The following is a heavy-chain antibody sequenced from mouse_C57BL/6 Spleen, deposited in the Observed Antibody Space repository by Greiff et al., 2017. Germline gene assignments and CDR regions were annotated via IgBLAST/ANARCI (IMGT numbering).Heavy chain of an antibody. CDR2: IYPGDGDT. Sequence: QVQLKQSGAELVKPGASVKISCKASGYAFSSYWMNWVKQRPGKGLEWIGQIYPGDGDTNYNGKFKGKATLTADKSSSTAYMQLSSLTSEDSAVYFCARKLYYGYDGYFDYWGQGTTLTVSS. CDR1: GYAFSSYW. CDR3: ARKLYYGYDGYFDY. D-gene: IGHD2-2*01. J-gene: IGHJ2*01. V-gene: IGHV1-80*01.